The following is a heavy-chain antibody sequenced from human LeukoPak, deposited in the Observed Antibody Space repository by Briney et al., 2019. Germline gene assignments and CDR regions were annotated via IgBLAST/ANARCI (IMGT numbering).Heavy chain of an antibody. CDR2: INPNSGGT. CDR3: ARWTGVYFDY. V-gene: IGHV1-2*02. J-gene: IGHJ4*02. D-gene: IGHD3-10*01. Sequence: APVKVYCKASGYTFTGYYMHWGRQAPGQGLEWMGWINPNSGGTNYAQKFQGRVTMTRDTSISTAYMELSRLRSDDTAVYYCARWTGVYFDYWGQGTLVTVSS. CDR1: GYTFTGYY.